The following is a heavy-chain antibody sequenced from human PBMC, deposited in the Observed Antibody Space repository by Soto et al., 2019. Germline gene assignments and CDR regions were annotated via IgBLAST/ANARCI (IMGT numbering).Heavy chain of an antibody. J-gene: IGHJ6*02. V-gene: IGHV1-69*01. Sequence: QVQLVQSGAEVKKPGSSVKVSCKASGGTFGSYAISWVRQAPGQGLEWMGGIIPIPGTANYAQNFQGRVKIAAGESTSTAYMELSSLKSEVTAVYYCARSQGSSTSLEIYYYYYYGMDVWGQGTTVTVSS. D-gene: IGHD2-2*01. CDR1: GGTFGSYA. CDR2: IIPIPGTA. CDR3: ARSQGSSTSLEIYYYYYYGMDV.